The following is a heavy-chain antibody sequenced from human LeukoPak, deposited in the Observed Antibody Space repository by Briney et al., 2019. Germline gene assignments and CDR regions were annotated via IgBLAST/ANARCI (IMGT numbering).Heavy chain of an antibody. Sequence: GGSLRLSCAASGFTFSSYAMSWVRQAPGKGLEWVSAISGSGGSTYYADSVKGRFTISRDNSKNTLYLQMNSLRAEDTAVYYCAKDRFGGVIVNMIDYWGQGTLVTVSS. J-gene: IGHJ4*02. V-gene: IGHV3-23*01. CDR1: GFTFSSYA. CDR2: ISGSGGST. CDR3: AKDRFGGVIVNMIDY. D-gene: IGHD3-16*02.